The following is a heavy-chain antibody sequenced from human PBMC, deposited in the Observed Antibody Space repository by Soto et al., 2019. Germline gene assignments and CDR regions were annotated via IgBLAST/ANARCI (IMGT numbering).Heavy chain of an antibody. V-gene: IGHV1-3*05. CDR1: GYTFSDYT. D-gene: IGHD6-6*01. Sequence: QVQLVQSGAEEKKPGASVKISCKASGYTFSDYTMHWVRQAPGQKFEWMGWINVGKGHTKYSQNFQGRVTITRDTSASTAYMELSSLSSEATAVYYCVKDHPSLSIWGQGTLVSVSS. J-gene: IGHJ4*02. CDR3: VKDHPSLSI. CDR2: INVGKGHT.